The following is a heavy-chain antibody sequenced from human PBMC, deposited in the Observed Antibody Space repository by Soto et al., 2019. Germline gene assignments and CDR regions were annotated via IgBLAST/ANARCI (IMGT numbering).Heavy chain of an antibody. D-gene: IGHD3-3*01. V-gene: IGHV4-39*01. Sequence: QLQLQESGPGLVKPSETLSLTCTVSRGSLRSSPYYWGWIRQPPGKGLEWIGTMYSRGSTYSHPSLKSRVTMSVDTSRNQFSLTLSSVTAADTAVYFCAIRPDYDFWSGYFGGFFDYWGQGNLVTVSS. CDR2: MYSRGST. CDR1: RGSLRSSPYY. CDR3: AIRPDYDFWSGYFGGFFDY. J-gene: IGHJ4*02.